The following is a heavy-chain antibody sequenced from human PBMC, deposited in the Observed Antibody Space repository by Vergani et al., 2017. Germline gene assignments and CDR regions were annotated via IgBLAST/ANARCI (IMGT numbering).Heavy chain of an antibody. D-gene: IGHD3-22*01. CDR2: ISSSSSYI. Sequence: QVQLVESGGGLVKPGGSLRLSCAASGFTFSDYYMSWIRQAPGKGLEWVSSISSSSSYIYYADSVKGRFTISRDNAKNSLYLQMNSLRAEDTAVYYCARDYRAYYYDSSGYFAHYYYYGMDVWGQGTTVTVSS. V-gene: IGHV3-11*06. J-gene: IGHJ6*02. CDR3: ARDYRAYYYDSSGYFAHYYYYGMDV. CDR1: GFTFSDYY.